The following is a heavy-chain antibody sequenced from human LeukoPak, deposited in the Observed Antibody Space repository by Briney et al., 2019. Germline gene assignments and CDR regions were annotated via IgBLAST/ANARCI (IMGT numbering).Heavy chain of an antibody. CDR2: TYYRSGWYN. CDR3: SRELAWGLADY. Sequence: SQTLSLTCAISGDSVSSNSAAWGWIRQSPSRGLEWLGRTYYRSGWYNDYAFSLKSRITISPDSSKNQVSLQLSSVTPEDTAVYYCSRELAWGLADYWGQGTLVTVSS. J-gene: IGHJ4*02. CDR1: GDSVSSNSAA. V-gene: IGHV6-1*01. D-gene: IGHD7-27*01.